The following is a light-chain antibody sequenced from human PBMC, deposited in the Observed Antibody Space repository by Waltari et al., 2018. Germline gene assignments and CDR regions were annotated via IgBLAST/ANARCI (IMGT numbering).Light chain of an antibody. Sequence: YDLTQPFSVSVSPGQTATITCSGQVLAGKYVRWFQQKPGQAPTLILYKDTERPSGIPERFSGSSSGSTVTLTIRGALLEDEADYHCHAAADNNWFFGGGTKLTVL. CDR3: HAAADNNWF. V-gene: IGLV3-27*01. J-gene: IGLJ2*01. CDR2: KDT. CDR1: VLAGKY.